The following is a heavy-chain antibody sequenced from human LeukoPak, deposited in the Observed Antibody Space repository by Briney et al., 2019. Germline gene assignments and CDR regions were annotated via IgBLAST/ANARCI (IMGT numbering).Heavy chain of an antibody. CDR3: ARVGSTSYYYYYMDV. D-gene: IGHD2-2*01. J-gene: IGHJ6*03. CDR1: GYTFTGYY. CDR2: INPNSGGT. Sequence: GASVKVSCKASGYTFTGYYMHWVRQAPGQGLEWVGWINPNSGGTNYAQKFQGRVTMTRDTSISTAYMELSRLRSDDTAVYYCARVGSTSYYYYYMDVWGKGTTVTVSS. V-gene: IGHV1-2*02.